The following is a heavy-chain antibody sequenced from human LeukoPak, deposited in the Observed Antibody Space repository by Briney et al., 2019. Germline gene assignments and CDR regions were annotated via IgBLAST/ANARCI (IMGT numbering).Heavy chain of an antibody. Sequence: GGSLRLSCAASGFTFSSYNMNWVRQAPGKGLEWVSSISTSSSYIYYADSVKGRFTISRDNARNSLYLQMNSLRAEDTAMYYCARDVVVVVASDSNFNYWGQGTLVTVSS. D-gene: IGHD2-15*01. J-gene: IGHJ4*02. CDR3: ARDVVVVVASDSNFNY. CDR2: ISTSSSYI. CDR1: GFTFSSYN. V-gene: IGHV3-21*01.